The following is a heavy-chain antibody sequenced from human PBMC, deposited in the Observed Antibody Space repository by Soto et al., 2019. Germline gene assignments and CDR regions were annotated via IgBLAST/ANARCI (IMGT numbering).Heavy chain of an antibody. Sequence: GGSLRLSCAASGFTFSSYAMHWVRQAPGKGLEWVAVISYDGSNKYYADSVKGRFTISRDNSKNTLYLQMNSLRAEDTAVYYCAKDQSWNYIEYYFDYWGQGTLVTVSS. D-gene: IGHD1-7*01. CDR2: ISYDGSNK. V-gene: IGHV3-30*04. CDR1: GFTFSSYA. J-gene: IGHJ4*02. CDR3: AKDQSWNYIEYYFDY.